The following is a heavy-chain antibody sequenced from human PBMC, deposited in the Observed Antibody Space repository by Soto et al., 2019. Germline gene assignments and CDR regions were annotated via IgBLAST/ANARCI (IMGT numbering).Heavy chain of an antibody. CDR2: IKPDGSER. J-gene: IGHJ4*02. CDR3: ATDLNWEQY. D-gene: IGHD7-27*01. V-gene: IGHV3-7*04. CDR1: GFTFGTYW. Sequence: EVQLVESGGGLVQPGGSLRLSCAASGFTFGTYWMTWVRQAPGKGLEFVGNIKPDGSERYYVDSVKGRFTISRDNAKNSLYLHMNSLRAEDTAVYYCATDLNWEQYWGQGTLVTVSS.